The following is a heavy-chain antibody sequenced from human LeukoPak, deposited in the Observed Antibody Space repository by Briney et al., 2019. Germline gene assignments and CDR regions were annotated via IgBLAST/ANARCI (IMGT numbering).Heavy chain of an antibody. CDR2: INSDGSST. D-gene: IGHD3-9*01. CDR3: ANTHLYDILTGFRRAGFGY. CDR1: RFTFSTYW. Sequence: GGSLRLSCAASRFTFSTYWMHWVRQAPGKGLVWVSRINSDGSSTGYADSVKGRFTISRDNAKNTLYLQMNSLRAEDTAVYYCANTHLYDILTGFRRAGFGYWGQGTLVTVSS. J-gene: IGHJ4*02. V-gene: IGHV3-74*01.